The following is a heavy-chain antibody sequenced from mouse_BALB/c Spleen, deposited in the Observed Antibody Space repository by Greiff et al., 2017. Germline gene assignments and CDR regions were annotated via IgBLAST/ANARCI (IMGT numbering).Heavy chain of an antibody. D-gene: IGHD1-1*01. Sequence: EVKLQESGPGLVKPSQSLSLTCSVTGYSITSGYYWNWIRQFPGNKLEWMGYISYDGSNNYNPSLKNRISITRDTSKNQFFLKLNSVTTEDTATYYCARGDGTTYTLFDYWGQGTTLTVSS. V-gene: IGHV3-6*02. J-gene: IGHJ2*01. CDR1: GYSITSGYY. CDR3: ARGDGTTYTLFDY. CDR2: ISYDGSN.